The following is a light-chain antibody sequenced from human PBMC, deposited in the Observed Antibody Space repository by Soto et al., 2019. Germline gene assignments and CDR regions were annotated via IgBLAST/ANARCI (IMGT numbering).Light chain of an antibody. CDR3: LQHNTYPWT. CDR2: AAS. J-gene: IGKJ1*01. V-gene: IGKV1-17*01. CDR1: QGIRTD. Sequence: DIQMTQSPSSLSASVGDRVTITCRASQGIRTDLGWYQQKPGKAPKRLIYAASSLDSEVPLRFSGSGSGTEFALTISSLQPEDFATYYCLQHNTYPWTFGQGTKVDIK.